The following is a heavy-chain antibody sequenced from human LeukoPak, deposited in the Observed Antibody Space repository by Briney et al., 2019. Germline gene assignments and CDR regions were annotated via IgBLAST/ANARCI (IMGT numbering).Heavy chain of an antibody. V-gene: IGHV1-2*02. D-gene: IGHD6-13*01. CDR1: AYTLTGYY. CDR2: INPNSGGT. J-gene: IGHJ4*02. CDR3: ATKIGDHGSSWVGFDY. Sequence: ASVKVSCKASAYTLTGYYMRWVRQAPGQGLEWMGWINPNSGGTNYAQKFQGRVTMTRDTSITSAYMELSRLRSDDTAVSYCATKIGDHGSSWVGFDYWGQGTLVTVSS.